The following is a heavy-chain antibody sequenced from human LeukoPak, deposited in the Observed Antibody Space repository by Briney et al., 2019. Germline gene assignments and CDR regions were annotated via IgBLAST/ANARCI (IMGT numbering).Heavy chain of an antibody. CDR1: GGSMSIYY. J-gene: IGHJ5*02. CDR2: VSYSGST. D-gene: IGHD1-1*01. Sequence: SETLSLTCNVSGGSMSIYYWSWIRQPPGKALEWIGYVSYSGSTNYNPSLKSRVTISVDTSKNQFSLKLSSVTAADTAVYYCARKRGGTAYSCFDPWGQGTLVTVSS. CDR3: ARKRGGTAYSCFDP. V-gene: IGHV4-59*01.